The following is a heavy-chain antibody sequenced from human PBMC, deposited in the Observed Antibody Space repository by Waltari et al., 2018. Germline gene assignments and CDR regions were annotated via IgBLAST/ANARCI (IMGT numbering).Heavy chain of an antibody. Sequence: EVQLVQSGAEVKKPGATVKISCKASGYTFTDYYLHCVQQAPGKGLEWMGSVDTEHGETIYAEEFQGRDTITADTSTDTAYMERSSMRSEDTAVYYCATSSYSSSWYPPGLFDYWGQGTLVTVSS. CDR3: ATSSYSSSWYPPGLFDY. CDR1: GYTFTDYY. CDR2: VDTEHGET. D-gene: IGHD6-13*01. V-gene: IGHV1-69-2*01. J-gene: IGHJ4*02.